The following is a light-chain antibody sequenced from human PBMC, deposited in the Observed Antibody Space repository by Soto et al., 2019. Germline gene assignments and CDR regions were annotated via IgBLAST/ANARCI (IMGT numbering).Light chain of an antibody. CDR2: SAS. CDR1: QSVSSK. J-gene: IGKJ1*01. CDR3: QQYGTSPRT. Sequence: EIVMTQSPATLSLSPGQRATLSCRASQSVSSKLAWYQQRPGQAPRLLIYSASTRATGIPARFSGSGSGTDFTLSITRLEPEDFAVYYCQQYGTSPRTFGQGTTGDIK. V-gene: IGKV3-15*01.